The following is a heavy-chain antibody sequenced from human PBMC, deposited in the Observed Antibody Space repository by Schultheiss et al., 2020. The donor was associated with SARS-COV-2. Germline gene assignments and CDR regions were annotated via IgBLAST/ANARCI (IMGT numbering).Heavy chain of an antibody. Sequence: GGSLRLSCAASGFTFSSYAMHWVRQAPGKGLEWVAVISYDGSNKYYADSVKGRFTISRDNSKNTLYLQMNSLRAEDTAVYHCARLNDLVIGYFDHWGQGTLVTVSS. CDR2: ISYDGSNK. CDR3: ARLNDLVIGYFDH. CDR1: GFTFSSYA. V-gene: IGHV3-30*01. J-gene: IGHJ4*02. D-gene: IGHD2-21*01.